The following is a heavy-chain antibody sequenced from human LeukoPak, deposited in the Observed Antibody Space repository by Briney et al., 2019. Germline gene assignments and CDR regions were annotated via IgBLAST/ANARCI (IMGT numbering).Heavy chain of an antibody. CDR1: GFTFSSYG. J-gene: IGHJ4*02. CDR2: IRYDGSNK. CDR3: AKNTKKYYYDSRGFDY. V-gene: IGHV3-30*02. D-gene: IGHD3-22*01. Sequence: GGSLRLSCAASGFTFSSYGMHWVRQAPGKGLEWVAFIRYDGSNKYYADSVKGRFTISRDNSKNTLYLQMNSLRAEDTAVYYCAKNTKKYYYDSRGFDYWGQGTLVTVSS.